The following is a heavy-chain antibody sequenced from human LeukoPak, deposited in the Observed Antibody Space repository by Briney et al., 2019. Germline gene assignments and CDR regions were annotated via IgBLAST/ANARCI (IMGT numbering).Heavy chain of an antibody. Sequence: GASVKVSCKASGYTFTSYYMHWVRQAPGQGLEWMGIINPSGGATSYAQKFQGRVTMTRDTSTRTVYLELSSLRSEDTAVYYCAREAAGGTKNFDYWAREPWSPS. J-gene: IGHJ4*02. D-gene: IGHD6-13*01. CDR2: INPSGGAT. CDR3: AREAAGGTKNFDY. CDR1: GYTFTSYY. V-gene: IGHV1-46*01.